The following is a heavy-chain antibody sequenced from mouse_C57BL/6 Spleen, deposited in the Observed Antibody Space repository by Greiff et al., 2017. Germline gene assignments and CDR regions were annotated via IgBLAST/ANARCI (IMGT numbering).Heavy chain of an antibody. CDR1: GYAFSSSW. V-gene: IGHV1-82*01. CDR2: IYPGDGDT. Sequence: QVQLKQSGPELVKPGASVKISCKASGYAFSSSWMNWVKQRPGKGLEWIGRIYPGDGDTNYNGKFKGKATLTADKSSSTAYMQLSSLTSEDSAVYFCARAVVAKMDYWGQGTSVTVSS. D-gene: IGHD1-1*01. CDR3: ARAVVAKMDY. J-gene: IGHJ4*01.